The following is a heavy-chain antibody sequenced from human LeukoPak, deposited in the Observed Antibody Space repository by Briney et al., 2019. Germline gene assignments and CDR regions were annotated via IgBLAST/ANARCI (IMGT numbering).Heavy chain of an antibody. V-gene: IGHV3-23*01. CDR2: ISGSGGST. CDR3: AKADSESYLKNFQH. J-gene: IGHJ1*01. Sequence: HPGGSLRLSCAASGFTFSSYAMSWVRQAPGKGLEWVSAISGSGGSTYYADSVKGRFTISRDNSKNTLYLQMNSLRAEDTAVYYCAKADSESYLKNFQHWGQGTLVTVSS. CDR1: GFTFSSYA. D-gene: IGHD1-26*01.